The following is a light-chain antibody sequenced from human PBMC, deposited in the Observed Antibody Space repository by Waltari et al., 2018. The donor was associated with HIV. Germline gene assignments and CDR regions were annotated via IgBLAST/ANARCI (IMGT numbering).Light chain of an antibody. Sequence: QSVLTHPPSVSGAPGQRVTISCTGSSSNIGARYDVHWYQQLPGTAPKLLIYGNSNRPSGVPDRFSGSKSGTSASLAITGLQAEDEADYYCQSYDSSLSAPVVFGGGTKLTVL. V-gene: IGLV1-40*01. J-gene: IGLJ2*01. CDR3: QSYDSSLSAPVV. CDR2: GNS. CDR1: SSNIGARYD.